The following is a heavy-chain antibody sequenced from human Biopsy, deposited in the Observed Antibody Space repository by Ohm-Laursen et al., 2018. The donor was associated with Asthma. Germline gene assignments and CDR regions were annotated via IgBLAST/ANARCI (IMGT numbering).Heavy chain of an antibody. CDR1: PGSFSGFF. J-gene: IGHJ6*02. Sequence: GTLSLTCDVYPGSFSGFFWTWIRQSPGKGLEWIGETNERGVTNNNPSLKSRVIISIDTYWNRVSMKLTSVTAADTAVYYCARGPELDVWGQGTTVTVSS. CDR3: ARGPELDV. V-gene: IGHV4-34*01. CDR2: TNERGVT.